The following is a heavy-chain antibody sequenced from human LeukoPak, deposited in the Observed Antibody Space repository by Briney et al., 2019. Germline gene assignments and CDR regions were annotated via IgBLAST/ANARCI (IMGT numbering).Heavy chain of an antibody. CDR2: ISGSGGST. CDR3: AKTVIVGATLTGFDY. Sequence: GGSPRLSCAASGFTFSSYAMSWVRQAPGKGLEWVSAISGSGGSTYYADSVKGRFTISRDNSKNTLYLQMNSLRAEDTAVYYCAKTVIVGATLTGFDYWGQGTLVTVSS. CDR1: GFTFSSYA. V-gene: IGHV3-23*01. D-gene: IGHD1-26*01. J-gene: IGHJ4*02.